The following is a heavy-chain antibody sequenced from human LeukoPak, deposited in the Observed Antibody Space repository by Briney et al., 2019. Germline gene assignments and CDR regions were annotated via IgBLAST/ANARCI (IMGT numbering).Heavy chain of an antibody. J-gene: IGHJ6*04. CDR3: ARDPRLSTGTMGYYYYYGMDV. CDR1: RFTFSSYD. CDR2: ISSSGSTK. D-gene: IGHD1-1*01. V-gene: IGHV3-48*03. Sequence: PGGSLSLSCAASRFTFSSYDMNWVRQAPGKGLEWVSYISSSGSTKYYADSVKGRFTISRDNAKNSLYLQMTSLRAEDTAVYYCARDPRLSTGTMGYYYYYGMDVWGKGTTVTVSS.